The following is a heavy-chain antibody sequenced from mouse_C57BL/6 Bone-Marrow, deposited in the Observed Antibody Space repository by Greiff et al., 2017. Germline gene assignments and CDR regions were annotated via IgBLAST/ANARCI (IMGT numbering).Heavy chain of an antibody. D-gene: IGHD1-1*01. CDR3: ARLGFYYGSSHYAMDY. Sequence: QVQLQQPGAELVMPGASVKPSCKASGYTFTSYWMHWVKQRPGQGLEWIGEIDPSDSYTNYNQKFKGKSTLTVDKSSSTAYMQLSSLTSEDSAVYYCARLGFYYGSSHYAMDYWGQGTSVTVSS. J-gene: IGHJ4*01. V-gene: IGHV1-69*01. CDR1: GYTFTSYW. CDR2: IDPSDSYT.